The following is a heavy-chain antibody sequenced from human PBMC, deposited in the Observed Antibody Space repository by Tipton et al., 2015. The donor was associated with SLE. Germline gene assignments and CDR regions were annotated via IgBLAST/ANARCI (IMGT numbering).Heavy chain of an antibody. CDR2: IFYSGIT. Sequence: TLSLTCTVSGGSISSYYWSWIRQYPGKGLEWIGNIFYSGITNDNPSLKSRITISVDSFKNQFSLRLNSVTAADTAIYYCARHQSFRGGSYDFWSGLYLFDSWGQGARVTVSS. CDR1: GGSISSYY. D-gene: IGHD3-3*01. J-gene: IGHJ4*02. CDR3: ARHQSFRGGSYDFWSGLYLFDS. V-gene: IGHV4-59*01.